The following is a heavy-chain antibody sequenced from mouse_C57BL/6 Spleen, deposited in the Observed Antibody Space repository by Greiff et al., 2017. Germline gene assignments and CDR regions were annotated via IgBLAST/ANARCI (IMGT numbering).Heavy chain of an antibody. Sequence: VKLQESGPGLVAPSQSLSITCTVSGFSLTSYAISWVRQPPGKGLEWLGVIWTGGGTNYNSALKSRLSISKDNSKSQVFLKMNSLQTDDTARYYCARNGDYYGSSGMDYWGQGTSVTVSS. CDR2: IWTGGGT. D-gene: IGHD1-1*01. CDR1: GFSLTSYA. V-gene: IGHV2-9-1*01. J-gene: IGHJ4*01. CDR3: ARNGDYYGSSGMDY.